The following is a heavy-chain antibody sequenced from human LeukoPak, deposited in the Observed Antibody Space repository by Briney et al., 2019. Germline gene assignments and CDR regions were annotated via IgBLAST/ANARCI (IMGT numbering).Heavy chain of an antibody. CDR3: AASQPYDYVWGSYLKWEYYGMDV. J-gene: IGHJ6*04. Sequence: ASVKVCCKASGGTFSSYAISWVRQAPGQGLEWMGGIIPIFGTADYAQKFQGRVTITADKSTSTAYMELSSLRSEDTAVYYCAASQPYDYVWGSYLKWEYYGMDVWGKGTTVTVSS. V-gene: IGHV1-69*06. CDR1: GGTFSSYA. D-gene: IGHD3-16*02. CDR2: IIPIFGTA.